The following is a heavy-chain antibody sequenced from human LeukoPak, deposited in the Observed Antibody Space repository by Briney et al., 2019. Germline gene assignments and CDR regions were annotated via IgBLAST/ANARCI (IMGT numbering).Heavy chain of an antibody. CDR2: INSDGSST. CDR1: GFTFSSYC. J-gene: IGHJ6*03. Sequence: PGGSLRLSCAASGFTFSSYCMHWIRQAPGKGLVWVSRINSDGSSTSYADSVKGRFTISRDNAKNTLYLQMNSLRAEDTAVYYCARDRALWFGETYYMDVWGKGTTVTISS. CDR3: ARDRALWFGETYYMDV. D-gene: IGHD3-10*01. V-gene: IGHV3-74*01.